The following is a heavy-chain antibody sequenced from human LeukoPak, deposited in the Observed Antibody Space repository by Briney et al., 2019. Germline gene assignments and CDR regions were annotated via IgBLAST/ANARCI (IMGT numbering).Heavy chain of an antibody. Sequence: GGSLRLSCAASYFTFSTYWMTWVRQAPGKGLEWVANINQDGSAKNCVDSVKGRFTISRATAKNALYRQMNSLRAEGTAVYYCPGETEGDAYNRYWGQGTLVTVSS. CDR1: YFTFSTYW. D-gene: IGHD5-24*01. CDR3: PGETEGDAYNRY. V-gene: IGHV3-7*05. CDR2: INQDGSAK. J-gene: IGHJ4*02.